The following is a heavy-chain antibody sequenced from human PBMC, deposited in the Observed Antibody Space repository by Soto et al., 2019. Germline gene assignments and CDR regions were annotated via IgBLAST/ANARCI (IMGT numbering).Heavy chain of an antibody. CDR2: INPNSGGT. CDR3: ARDVVVVPVTSP. D-gene: IGHD2-2*01. V-gene: IGHV1-2*02. Sequence: QVQLVQSGAEVKKPGASVKVSCKASGYTFTDYYMHWVQQAPGQGLEWMGWINPNSGGTNYAQKFQGRVTMTRDTSISTAYMELSRLRSDDAAVYYCARDVVVVPVTSPWGQGTLVTVSS. J-gene: IGHJ5*02. CDR1: GYTFTDYY.